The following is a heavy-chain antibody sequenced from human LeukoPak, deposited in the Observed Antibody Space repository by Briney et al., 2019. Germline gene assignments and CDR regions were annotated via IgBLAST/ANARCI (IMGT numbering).Heavy chain of an antibody. CDR3: ARVRGWYGAFDI. CDR1: GYTFTGYY. Sequence: ASVKVSCKASGYTFTGYYMHWVRQAPGQGLEWMGWINPNSGGTNYAQKFQGRVTMTRDTSISTAYMELSRLRSDDTAVYYCARVRGWYGAFDIWGQGTMVTVSS. CDR2: INPNSGGT. J-gene: IGHJ3*02. D-gene: IGHD6-19*01. V-gene: IGHV1-2*02.